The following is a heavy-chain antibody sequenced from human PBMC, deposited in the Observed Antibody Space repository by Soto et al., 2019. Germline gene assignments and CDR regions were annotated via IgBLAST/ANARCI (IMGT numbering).Heavy chain of an antibody. D-gene: IGHD3-16*01. Sequence: ASVKVSCKASGYTFTSYGISWVRQAPGQGLEWMGWISAYNGNTNYAQKLQGRVTMTTDTSTSTAYMELRSLRSDDTAVYYCARNKMMITFGGAKRTFNDSWGQGTLVTVSS. V-gene: IGHV1-18*01. CDR3: ARNKMMITFGGAKRTFNDS. CDR1: GYTFTSYG. J-gene: IGHJ4*02. CDR2: ISAYNGNT.